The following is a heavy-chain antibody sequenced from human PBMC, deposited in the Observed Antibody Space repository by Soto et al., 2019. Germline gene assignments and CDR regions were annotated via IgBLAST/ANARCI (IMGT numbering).Heavy chain of an antibody. V-gene: IGHV3-33*01. J-gene: IGHJ4*02. CDR2: IWYDVSNK. CDR3: ARDFTWGSSSATGFDY. Sequence: QVQLVESGGGVVQPGRSLRLSCAASGFTFSSYGMHWVRQAPGKGLEWVAVIWYDVSNKYYADSVKGRFTISRDNSKNTLYLQMNSLRAEDTAVYLCARDFTWGSSSATGFDYWGQGTLVTVSS. D-gene: IGHD6-13*01. CDR1: GFTFSSYG.